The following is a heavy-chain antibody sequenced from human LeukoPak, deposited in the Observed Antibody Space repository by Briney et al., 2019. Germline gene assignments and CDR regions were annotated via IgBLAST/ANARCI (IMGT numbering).Heavy chain of an antibody. CDR1: GGSISSYY. J-gene: IGHJ3*02. D-gene: IGHD6-6*01. Sequence: PSETLSLTCTVSGGSISSYYWSWIRQPPGKGLEWIGYIYYSGSTNYNPSLKSRVTISIDTSKNQFSLKLNSVTAADTAVYYCARKYSSLDAFDIWGQGTMVTVSS. V-gene: IGHV4-59*08. CDR3: ARKYSSLDAFDI. CDR2: IYYSGST.